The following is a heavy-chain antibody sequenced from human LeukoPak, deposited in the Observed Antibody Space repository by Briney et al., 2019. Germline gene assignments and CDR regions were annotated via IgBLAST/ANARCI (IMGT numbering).Heavy chain of an antibody. Sequence: GGSLRLSCAASGFTFSSYAMHWVRQAPGKGLEYVSAISSNGGSTYYANSVKGRFTISRDNSKNTLYLQMGSLRAEDMAVYYCARVVAGAQEDYWGQGTLVTVSS. CDR1: GFTFSSYA. V-gene: IGHV3-64*01. CDR2: ISSNGGST. CDR3: ARVVAGAQEDY. D-gene: IGHD1-26*01. J-gene: IGHJ4*02.